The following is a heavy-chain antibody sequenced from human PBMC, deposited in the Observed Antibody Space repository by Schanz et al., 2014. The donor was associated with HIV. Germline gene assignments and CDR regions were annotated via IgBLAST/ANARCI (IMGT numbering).Heavy chain of an antibody. Sequence: EVQLVESGGGLVKRGGSLRLSCVVSGLIFRTYDMNWVRQAPGKGLEWVSSISSGGDYIYHADSVRGRFTISRDNAKNSLYLQMDSLRGEDTAVYYCVRGGKMVTFGGVVTPFDHWGQGSLVTVSS. V-gene: IGHV3-21*06. D-gene: IGHD3-16*01. CDR2: ISSGGDYI. CDR1: GLIFRTYD. CDR3: VRGGKMVTFGGVVTPFDH. J-gene: IGHJ4*02.